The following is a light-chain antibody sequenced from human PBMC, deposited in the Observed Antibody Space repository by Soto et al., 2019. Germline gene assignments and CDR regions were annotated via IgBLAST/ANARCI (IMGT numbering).Light chain of an antibody. CDR3: SSYTNSNTLPV. Sequence: QSVLTQPASVSGSPGQSITISCTGTSGDFGGYNYVSWYQQHPGKAPQLLIYGVTNRPSGVSNRFSGSKSGNTASLTISGLQADDEADDYCSSYTNSNTLPVFGTWTKVTVL. J-gene: IGLJ1*01. CDR2: GVT. CDR1: SGDFGGYNY. V-gene: IGLV2-14*01.